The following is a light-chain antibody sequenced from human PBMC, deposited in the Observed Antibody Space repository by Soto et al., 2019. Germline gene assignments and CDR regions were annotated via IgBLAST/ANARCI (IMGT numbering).Light chain of an antibody. CDR1: SSDVGGYNF. Sequence: QSALTQPASVSGSPGQSITISCTGTSSDVGGYNFVSWYQQHPGKAPKLMIYDVTNRPSGVSNRFSGSKSGNTASLTISGLQAEDEADYYCSSYTDSSTLGVFGTGTKLTVL. CDR3: SSYTDSSTLGV. J-gene: IGLJ1*01. CDR2: DVT. V-gene: IGLV2-14*03.